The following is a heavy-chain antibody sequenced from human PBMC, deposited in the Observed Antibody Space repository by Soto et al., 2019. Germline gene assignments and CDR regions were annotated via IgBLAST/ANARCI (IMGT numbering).Heavy chain of an antibody. CDR3: ARTTAVPNTLRSRYFFDY. CDR2: VYYSGTT. Sequence: PSETLSLTCSVSGGSVSNNTNYWSWIRQPPGKRLEWIGYVYYSGTTNYNPSLKSRVTISVDLSKNQFSLRLSSVTTADTALYYCARTTAVPNTLRSRYFFDYWGQGTLVTVSS. CDR1: GGSVSNNTNY. V-gene: IGHV4-61*01. D-gene: IGHD4-17*01. J-gene: IGHJ4*02.